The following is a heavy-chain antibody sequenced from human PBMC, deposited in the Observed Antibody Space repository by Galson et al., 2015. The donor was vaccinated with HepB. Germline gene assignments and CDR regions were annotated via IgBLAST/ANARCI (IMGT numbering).Heavy chain of an antibody. D-gene: IGHD3-22*01. CDR2: ISYDGSNK. Sequence: SLRLSCAASGFTFSSYGMYWVRQAPGKGLEWVAVISYDGSNKYYADSVKGRFTISRDNSKNTLYLQMNSLRAEDTAVYYCAKGDYYDSSVHYYYGMDVWGQGTTVTVSS. V-gene: IGHV3-30*18. J-gene: IGHJ6*02. CDR1: GFTFSSYG. CDR3: AKGDYYDSSVHYYYGMDV.